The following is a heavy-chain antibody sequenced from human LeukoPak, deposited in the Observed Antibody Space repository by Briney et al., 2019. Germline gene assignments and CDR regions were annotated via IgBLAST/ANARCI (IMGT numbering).Heavy chain of an antibody. CDR2: ISWNSGSI. J-gene: IGHJ5*02. CDR1: GFNFSSYA. Sequence: GGSLRLSCAASGFNFSSYAMSWVRQAPGKGLEWVSGISWNSGSIGYADSVKGRFTISRDNAKNSLYLQMNSLRAEDTALYYCAKDKGSSWYGSWFNPWGQGTLVTVSS. V-gene: IGHV3-9*01. D-gene: IGHD6-13*01. CDR3: AKDKGSSWYGSWFNP.